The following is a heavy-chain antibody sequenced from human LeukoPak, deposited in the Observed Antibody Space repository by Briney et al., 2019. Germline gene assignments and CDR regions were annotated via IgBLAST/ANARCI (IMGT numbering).Heavy chain of an antibody. CDR2: ISAHNGNT. D-gene: IGHD3-16*01. Sequence: ASVKVSCKASGYTFTSYGISWVRQATRQALEWMGWISAHNGNTDNAQNHQGSVSLTKDTSTSTVYMELRSLRSDDTAMYYCARDVGRSYVLDYWGQGTLVTVSS. J-gene: IGHJ4*02. V-gene: IGHV1-18*01. CDR3: ARDVGRSYVLDY. CDR1: GYTFTSYG.